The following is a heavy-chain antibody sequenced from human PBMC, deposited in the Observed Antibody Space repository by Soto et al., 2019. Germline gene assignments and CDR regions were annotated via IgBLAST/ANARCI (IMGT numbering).Heavy chain of an antibody. J-gene: IGHJ5*02. CDR1: GYTFTSYG. Sequence: ASVKVSCKASGYTFTSYGISWVRQAPGQGLEWMGWISAYNGNTNYAQKLQGRVTMTADTSTSTAYMELRSLRSDDTAVYYCARGDYSSSWFWFDPWGQGTLVTVSS. CDR3: ARGDYSSSWFWFDP. CDR2: ISAYNGNT. V-gene: IGHV1-18*04. D-gene: IGHD6-13*01.